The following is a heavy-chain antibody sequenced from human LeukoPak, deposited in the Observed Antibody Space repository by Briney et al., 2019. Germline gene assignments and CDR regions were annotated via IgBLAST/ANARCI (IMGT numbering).Heavy chain of an antibody. CDR2: IDHRGDT. CDR3: ARGATISEAGYFDF. J-gene: IGHJ4*03. D-gene: IGHD5-24*01. Sequence: PSETLSLTCAVYGGSFSRYYWSWIRQSPGKGLEWIAEIDHRGDTNYNPSVKSRVTISVDTSKNQFSLKVRSLSAADMALYYCARGATISEAGYFDFWGQGTLVTVSS. CDR1: GGSFSRYY. V-gene: IGHV4-34*01.